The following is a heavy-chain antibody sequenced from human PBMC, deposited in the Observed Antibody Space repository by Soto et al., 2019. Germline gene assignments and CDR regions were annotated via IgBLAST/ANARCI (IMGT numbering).Heavy chain of an antibody. CDR1: GFTFSSYW. J-gene: IGHJ4*02. CDR2: ISRDGSHK. V-gene: IGHV3-30*03. D-gene: IGHD1-26*01. Sequence: GVSLSLSCAASGFTFSSYWMSWVRQAPGKGLEWVAVISRDGSHKYYLDSVKGRFTISRDNSKDTVNLLMNSLRDDDSAMYYCARSRNSAVADSFDFWGQGTLVTVSS. CDR3: ARSRNSAVADSFDF.